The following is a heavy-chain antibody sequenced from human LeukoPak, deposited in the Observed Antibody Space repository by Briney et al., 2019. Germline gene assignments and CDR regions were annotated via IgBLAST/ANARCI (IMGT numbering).Heavy chain of an antibody. D-gene: IGHD3-3*01. V-gene: IGHV3-30-3*01. CDR2: ISYDGSNK. Sequence: GGSLRLSCAASGFTFSSYAMHWVRQAPGKGLEWVAVISYDGSNKYYADSVKGRFTISRDNSKNTLYLQMNSLRAEDTAVYYCAKDATYYDFWSGYYGGYFDYWGQGTLVTVSS. J-gene: IGHJ4*02. CDR1: GFTFSSYA. CDR3: AKDATYYDFWSGYYGGYFDY.